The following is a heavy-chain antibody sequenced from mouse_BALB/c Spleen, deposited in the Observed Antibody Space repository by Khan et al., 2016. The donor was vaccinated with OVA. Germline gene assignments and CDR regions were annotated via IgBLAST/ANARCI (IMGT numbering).Heavy chain of an antibody. D-gene: IGHD1-1*01. CDR2: IWGDGST. CDR1: GFSLSRYS. Sequence: VQLQESGPGLVAPSQSLSITCTVSGFSLSRYSVHWVRQPPGKGLEWLGMIWGDGSTDYNSALKSRLSISKDNSKSQAFLKMNSLQTDDTAMYYCARNHYGGGYWYFDVWGAGTTVTVSS. J-gene: IGHJ1*01. V-gene: IGHV2-6-4*01. CDR3: ARNHYGGGYWYFDV.